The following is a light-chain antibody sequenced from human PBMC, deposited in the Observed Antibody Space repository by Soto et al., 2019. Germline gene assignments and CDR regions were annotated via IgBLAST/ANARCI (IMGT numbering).Light chain of an antibody. J-gene: IGKJ4*01. Sequence: IVLTQSPATLSVSPWEIATLSCRASQNIISNLAWYQQKPGQAPRLLIYDTSSRATGIPDRFSGSGSGTDFTLTISRLEPEDFAVYYCQQYVSSPLTFGGGTKVDIK. CDR2: DTS. V-gene: IGKV3-20*01. CDR3: QQYVSSPLT. CDR1: QNIISN.